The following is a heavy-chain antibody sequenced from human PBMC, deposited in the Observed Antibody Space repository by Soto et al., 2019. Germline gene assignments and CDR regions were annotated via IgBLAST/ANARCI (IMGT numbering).Heavy chain of an antibody. V-gene: IGHV3-30-3*01. J-gene: IGHJ4*02. CDR3: ARDEGSSGALDY. Sequence: VAVISYDGSNKYYADSVKGRFTISRDNSKNTLYLQMNSLRAEDTAVYYCARDEGSSGALDYWGQGTLVTVSS. D-gene: IGHD6-6*01. CDR2: ISYDGSNK.